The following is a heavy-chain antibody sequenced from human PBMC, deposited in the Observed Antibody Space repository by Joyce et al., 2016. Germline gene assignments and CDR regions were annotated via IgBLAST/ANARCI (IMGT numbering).Heavy chain of an antibody. CDR3: ARGRTLLD. CDR1: GYTFTNND. J-gene: IGHJ4*02. Sequence: QVQLVQSGAEVTKPGASVKVSCKASGYTFTNNDIHWVRQAPGQSLEWMGWVSADSGNIKYSQKFQGRLTFTRDTSATTAYMELSSLTIEDTAFYYCARGRTLLDWGQGTLVSVSS. D-gene: IGHD2-15*01. CDR2: VSADSGNI. V-gene: IGHV1-3*01.